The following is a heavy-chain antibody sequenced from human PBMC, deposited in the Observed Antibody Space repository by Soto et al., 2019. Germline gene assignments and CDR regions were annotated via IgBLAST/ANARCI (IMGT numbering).Heavy chain of an antibody. J-gene: IGHJ5*02. CDR1: GGTFSSYA. V-gene: IGHV1-69*13. D-gene: IGHD3-16*01. CDR3: ARDYDVRGSYWFDP. Sequence: VASVKVSCKASGGTFSSYAISWVRQAPGQGLEWMGGIIPIFGTANYAQKFQGRVTITADESTSTAYMELSSLRSEDTAVYYCARDYDVRGSYWFDPWGQGTLVTVSS. CDR2: IIPIFGTA.